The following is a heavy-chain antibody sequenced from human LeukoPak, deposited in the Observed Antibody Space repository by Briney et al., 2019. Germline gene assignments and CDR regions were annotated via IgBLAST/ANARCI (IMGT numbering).Heavy chain of an antibody. CDR1: GFSLSTSGVG. Sequence: ESGPTLVKPTQTLTLTCTFAGFSLSTSGVGVGWIRQPPGKALEWLALIYWDDEKRYSPSLQSRITTTKDTSKTQAVPTITNMDPVDTATYYCPHSRDDILTYWGQGTLVTVSS. V-gene: IGHV2-5*02. D-gene: IGHD3-9*01. J-gene: IGHJ4*02. CDR2: IYWDDEK. CDR3: PHSRDDILTY.